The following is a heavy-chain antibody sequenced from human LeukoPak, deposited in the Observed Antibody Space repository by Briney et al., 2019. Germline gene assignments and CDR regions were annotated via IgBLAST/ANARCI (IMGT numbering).Heavy chain of an antibody. Sequence: GESLRISCKGSGYSFTSYWISWGRQMPGKGLEWVGRIDPSDSYTNYSPSFQGHVTISADKSISTAYLQWSSLKASDTAMYYCARQRGGWGNWFDPWGQGTLVTVSS. CDR2: IDPSDSYT. CDR1: GYSFTSYW. V-gene: IGHV5-10-1*01. J-gene: IGHJ5*02. D-gene: IGHD6-19*01. CDR3: ARQRGGWGNWFDP.